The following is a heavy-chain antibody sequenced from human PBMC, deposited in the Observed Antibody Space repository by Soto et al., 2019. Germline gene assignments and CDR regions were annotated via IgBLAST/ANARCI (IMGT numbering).Heavy chain of an antibody. CDR2: IWYDGSNK. J-gene: IGHJ6*02. CDR3: ARVHIVVPAAIGYYYYGMDV. CDR1: GFTFSSYG. D-gene: IGHD2-2*02. Sequence: GGSLRLSCAASGFTFSSYGMHWVRQAPGKGLERVAVIWYDGSNKYYADSVKGRFTISRDNSKNTLYLQMNSLRAEDTAVYYCARVHIVVPAAIGYYYYGMDVWGQGTTVTVSS. V-gene: IGHV3-33*01.